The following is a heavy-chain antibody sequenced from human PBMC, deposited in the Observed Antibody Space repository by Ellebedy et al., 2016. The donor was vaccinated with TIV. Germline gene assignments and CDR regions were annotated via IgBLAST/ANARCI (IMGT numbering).Heavy chain of an antibody. V-gene: IGHV3-23*01. CDR3: ASLGFIVASMNGLEY. J-gene: IGHJ4*02. Sequence: GESLKISCAASGFTFSSYAMSWVRQAPGKGLEWISLISASGGSTNYADSVKGRFTISRDNSTNTLYLQMHSLRAEDTAVYYCASLGFIVASMNGLEYWGQGTLVTVSS. D-gene: IGHD5-12*01. CDR1: GFTFSSYA. CDR2: ISASGGST.